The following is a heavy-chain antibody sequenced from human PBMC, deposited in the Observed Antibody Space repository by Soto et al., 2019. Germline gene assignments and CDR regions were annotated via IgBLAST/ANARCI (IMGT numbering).Heavy chain of an antibody. V-gene: IGHV3-23*01. J-gene: IGHJ4*02. CDR2: ISGSGGST. CDR1: GFNFNAYA. D-gene: IGHD2-15*01. CDR3: AKGRYCSGGRCRTCFDY. Sequence: ESGGGLVQPGGSLRLSCAASGFNFNAYAMSWVRQAPGKGLEWVSTISGSGGSTYYADSVKGRFSISRDNSKNTVNLQMNSLRAEETAVYYCAKGRYCSGGRCRTCFDYWGQGTLVTVSS.